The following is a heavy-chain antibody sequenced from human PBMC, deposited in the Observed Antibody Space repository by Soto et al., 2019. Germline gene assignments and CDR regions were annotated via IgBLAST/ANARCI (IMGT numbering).Heavy chain of an antibody. CDR3: VRDKRTISGIFPGY. Sequence: HPGGSLRLSCVGSGFDVTTNCMRWVRQAPGKGLECVSIVCTGGATHYADSVKGRFTISRDSSKNTVHLQMNNVRAEDTAVYYCVRDKRTISGIFPGYWGQGTQVTV. CDR1: GFDVTTNC. V-gene: IGHV3-53*01. CDR2: VCTGGAT. D-gene: IGHD1-1*01. J-gene: IGHJ4*02.